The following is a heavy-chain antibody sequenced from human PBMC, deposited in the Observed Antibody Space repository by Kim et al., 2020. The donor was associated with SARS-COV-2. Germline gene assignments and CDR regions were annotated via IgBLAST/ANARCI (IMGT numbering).Heavy chain of an antibody. CDR3: ARAPEGERY. CDR2: IKQDGSEK. V-gene: IGHV3-7*01. Sequence: GSLRLSCAASGFTFSSYWISWVRQAPGKGLEWVANIKQDGSEKYYVDSVKGRFTISRDNAKNSLYLQMNSLRAEDMAVYYCARAPEGERYWGQGTLVTVSS. J-gene: IGHJ4*02. CDR1: GFTFSSYW.